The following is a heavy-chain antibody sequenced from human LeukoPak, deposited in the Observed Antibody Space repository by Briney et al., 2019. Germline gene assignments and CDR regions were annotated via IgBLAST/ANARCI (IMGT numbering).Heavy chain of an antibody. D-gene: IGHD6-6*01. CDR1: GFTFSSYG. CDR3: AKDRMVYSSSSPGED. Sequence: PGGSLRLSCAASGFTFSSYGMHWVRQAPGKGLEWVAVISYDGSNKYYADSVKGRFTISRDNSKNTLYLQMNSLRAEDTAVYYCAKDRMVYSSSSPGEDWGQGTLVTVSS. J-gene: IGHJ4*02. CDR2: ISYDGSNK. V-gene: IGHV3-30*18.